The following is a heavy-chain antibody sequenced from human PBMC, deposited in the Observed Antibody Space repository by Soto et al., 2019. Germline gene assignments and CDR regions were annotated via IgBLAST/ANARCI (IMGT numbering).Heavy chain of an antibody. J-gene: IGHJ3*02. CDR3: ARDPPALSAFDI. CDR1: GGCISSYY. CDR2: IYYSGST. Sequence: SETLSLTCTVAGGCISSYYWSWIRQPPGKGLEWIGYIYYSGSTNYNPSLKSRVTISVDTSKNQFSLKLSSVTAADTAVYYCARDPPALSAFDIWGQGTMVTVSS. V-gene: IGHV4-59*01.